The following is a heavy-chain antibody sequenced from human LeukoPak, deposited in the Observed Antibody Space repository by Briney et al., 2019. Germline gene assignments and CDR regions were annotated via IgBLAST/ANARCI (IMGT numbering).Heavy chain of an antibody. D-gene: IGHD2-15*01. CDR1: GGSISSSSYY. Sequence: SETLSLTCSVSGGSISSSSYYWGWIRQPPGKGLEWIGSTYYSGNTYYNPSLKSRVIISVDTSKNQFSLKLSSVTAADTAVYYCARRSGGSWGNWFDPWGQGTLVTVSS. J-gene: IGHJ5*02. CDR2: TYYSGNT. CDR3: ARRSGGSWGNWFDP. V-gene: IGHV4-39*07.